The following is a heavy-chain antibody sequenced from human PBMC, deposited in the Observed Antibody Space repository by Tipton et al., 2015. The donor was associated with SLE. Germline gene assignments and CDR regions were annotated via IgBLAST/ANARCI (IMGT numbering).Heavy chain of an antibody. J-gene: IGHJ4*02. CDR1: GFTFSTYT. CDR3: AKDYDFWEGFDY. D-gene: IGHD3-3*01. CDR2: ISSSPNYM. V-gene: IGHV3-21*01. Sequence: SLRLSCAASGFTFSTYTMNWVRQAPGKGLDWVSSISSSPNYMYYADSVKGRFTISRDNAKNSLYLQMNSLRAEDTAVYYCAKDYDFWEGFDYWGQGTLVAVSS.